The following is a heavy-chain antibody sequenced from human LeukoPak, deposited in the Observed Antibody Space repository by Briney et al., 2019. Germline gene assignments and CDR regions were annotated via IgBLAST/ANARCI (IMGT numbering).Heavy chain of an antibody. J-gene: IGHJ6*02. V-gene: IGHV4-39*02. D-gene: IGHD1-7*01. CDR3: ARDRHWNYAGGMDV. CDR1: GGSISSSSYY. CDR2: IYYSGST. Sequence: PSETLSLTCTVSGGSISSSSYYWGWIRQPPGKGLEWIGSIYYSGSTYYNPSLKSRVTISVDTSKNQFSLKLSSVTAADTAVYYCARDRHWNYAGGMDVWGPGTTVTVSS.